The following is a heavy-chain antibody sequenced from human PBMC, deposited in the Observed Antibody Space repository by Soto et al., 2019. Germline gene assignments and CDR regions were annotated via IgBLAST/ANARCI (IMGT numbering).Heavy chain of an antibody. Sequence: SGGSLRLSCAASGFTFSSYAMSWVRQAPGKGLEWVSAISGSGGSTYYADSVKGRFTISRDNSKNTLYLQMNSLRAEDTAVYYCARDDDNDANALDYWGPGTLVTVSS. V-gene: IGHV3-23*01. J-gene: IGHJ4*02. CDR1: GFTFSSYA. CDR3: ARDDDNDANALDY. CDR2: ISGSGGST.